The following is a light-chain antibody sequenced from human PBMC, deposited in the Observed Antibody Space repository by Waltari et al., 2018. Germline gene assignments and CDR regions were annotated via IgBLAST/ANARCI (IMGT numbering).Light chain of an antibody. CDR3: QASYTEPYF. J-gene: IGKJ2*01. CDR1: QSITRY. CDR2: AAS. V-gene: IGKV1-39*01. Sequence: DIQMTQSPSSLSASVGDRVTITCRASQSITRYLNWYQQKPGKAPKLLIYAASTLESGGPSRFSGSGSGTDFSFTISSLQPEDVATYYCQASYTEPYFFGQGTKLEIK.